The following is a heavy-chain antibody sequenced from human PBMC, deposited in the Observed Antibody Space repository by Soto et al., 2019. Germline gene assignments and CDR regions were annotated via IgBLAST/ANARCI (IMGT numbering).Heavy chain of an antibody. J-gene: IGHJ3*02. Sequence: GGSLRLSCAASGFTFDDYAMHWVRQAPGKGLEWVSGISWNGGSIGYADTVKGRFTFSRDNAKNSLYLQMNCLRAEDTALYYCAKDIAYCSGGSCQYMTFDIWGQGTMVTVSS. D-gene: IGHD2-15*01. V-gene: IGHV3-9*01. CDR3: AKDIAYCSGGSCQYMTFDI. CDR1: GFTFDDYA. CDR2: ISWNGGSI.